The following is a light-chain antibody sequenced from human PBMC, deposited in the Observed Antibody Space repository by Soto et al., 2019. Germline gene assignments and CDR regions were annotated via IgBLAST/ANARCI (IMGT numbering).Light chain of an antibody. V-gene: IGLV1-44*01. J-gene: IGLJ1*01. Sequence: QSVLTQPPSASGTPGQRVTISCSGSSSNVGGNPVNWYQHVPTTAPKLLIYTNNQRPSGVPDRFSGSKSGTSASLAISGLQSEDEADYYCAAWDDSLNGYVFATGTKVTV. CDR3: AAWDDSLNGYV. CDR1: SSNVGGNP. CDR2: TNN.